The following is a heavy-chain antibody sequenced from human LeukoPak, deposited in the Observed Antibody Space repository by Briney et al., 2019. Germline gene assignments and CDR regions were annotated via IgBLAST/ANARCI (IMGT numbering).Heavy chain of an antibody. CDR3: ARDPGTIAAGY. J-gene: IGHJ4*02. D-gene: IGHD6-13*01. Sequence: GGSLRLSCAASGFTVSSNYMSWVRQAPGKGLERVSVIYSGGSTYYADSVKGRFTISRDNSKNTLYLQMNSLRAEDTAVYYCARDPGTIAAGYWGQGTLVTVSS. V-gene: IGHV3-66*01. CDR2: IYSGGST. CDR1: GFTVSSNY.